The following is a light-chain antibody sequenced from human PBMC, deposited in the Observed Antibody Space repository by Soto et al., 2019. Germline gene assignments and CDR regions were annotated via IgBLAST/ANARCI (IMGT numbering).Light chain of an antibody. CDR1: RSVSSIT. J-gene: IGKJ1*01. Sequence: EIVLTQTPGTLSLSPGERATLSCWASRSVSSITLAWYQQKPGQAPRLLIYGASIRVTGIPYRFSGGGSGTDFTLTISRLEPEDFAVYYSLKYGSSQTFGQGTKVQIK. V-gene: IGKV3-20*01. CDR3: LKYGSSQT. CDR2: GAS.